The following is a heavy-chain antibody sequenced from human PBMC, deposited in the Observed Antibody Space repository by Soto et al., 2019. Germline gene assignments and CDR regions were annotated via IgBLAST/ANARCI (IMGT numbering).Heavy chain of an antibody. Sequence: SVNVSCKVSGGTFSSHAISWVRQAPGQGLEWMGGIIPFFKATSFAQKFQGRVTITADDSTSTAYMDLYSLGSEDTAVYYCARDVPLNYYDGTFSYYAMDVWGQGTKVTVSS. V-gene: IGHV1-69*13. D-gene: IGHD3-16*01. CDR2: IIPFFKAT. J-gene: IGHJ6*02. CDR3: ARDVPLNYYDGTFSYYAMDV. CDR1: GGTFSSHA.